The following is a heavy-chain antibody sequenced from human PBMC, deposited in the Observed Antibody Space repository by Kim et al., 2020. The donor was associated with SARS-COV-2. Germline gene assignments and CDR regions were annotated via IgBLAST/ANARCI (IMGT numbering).Heavy chain of an antibody. V-gene: IGHV4-59*13. CDR3: AGWDYRDNAGLVF. Sequence: SETLSLTCTVSGAPISGYYWIWIRQPPGKGLEWIGIFYRSGSTSSNPALKSRVTTSADTSRHQFSLQLSSVTAADTALYYCAGWDYRDNAGLVFWGQGTLVTVSS. CDR2: FYRSGST. CDR1: GAPISGYY. D-gene: IGHD4-4*01. J-gene: IGHJ4*02.